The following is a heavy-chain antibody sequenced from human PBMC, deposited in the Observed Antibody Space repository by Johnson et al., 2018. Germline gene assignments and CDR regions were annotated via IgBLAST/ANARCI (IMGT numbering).Heavy chain of an antibody. CDR3: IRVGGFSYGYAFDI. CDR2: INGDGSGT. J-gene: IGHJ3*02. V-gene: IGHV3-74*03. D-gene: IGHD5-18*01. CDR1: GFTFSSYW. Sequence: EVQLVETGGGLVQPGGSLRLSCAASGFTFSSYWMHWVRQAPGKGLVWVSRINGDGSGTTYADSVKGRFTISRDNAKNTLYLQMDSLRAEDTAVYYCIRVGGFSYGYAFDIWGQGTMVTVSS.